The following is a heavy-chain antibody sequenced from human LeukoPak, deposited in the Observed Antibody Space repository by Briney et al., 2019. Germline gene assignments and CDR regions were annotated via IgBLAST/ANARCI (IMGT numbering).Heavy chain of an antibody. V-gene: IGHV3-64*01. D-gene: IGHD6-19*01. Sequence: TGGSLRLSCAASGFTFSNYVMHWVGQGPGKGLEYDSAISSHGGSTYYANSVKGRFTISRDNSKNTLYLQMGSLRAEDMAVYYCASPPPGYSSGSFLAYWCEGNLVTVSS. CDR3: ASPPPGYSSGSFLAY. J-gene: IGHJ4*02. CDR2: ISSHGGST. CDR1: GFTFSNYV.